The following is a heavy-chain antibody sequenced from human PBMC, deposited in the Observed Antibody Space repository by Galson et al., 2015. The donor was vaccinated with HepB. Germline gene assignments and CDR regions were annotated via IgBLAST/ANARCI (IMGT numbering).Heavy chain of an antibody. CDR2: ISHDGGVK. V-gene: IGHV3-30-3*01. J-gene: IGHJ6*03. D-gene: IGHD2-2*01. CDR1: GFTFSSYA. Sequence: SLRLSCAASGFTFSSYAMHWVRQAPGKGLEWVAVISHDGGVKKYADPVKGRLTISRDSSRNTLYLEMNSLRTEDTAMYYCAKVVVAGAMYRFGGMDVWGKGTTVTVSS. CDR3: AKVVVAGAMYRFGGMDV.